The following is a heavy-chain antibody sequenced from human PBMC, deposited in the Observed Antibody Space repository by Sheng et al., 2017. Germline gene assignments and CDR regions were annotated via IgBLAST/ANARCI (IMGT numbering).Heavy chain of an antibody. J-gene: IGHJ6*02. CDR2: ISAYNGDT. CDR1: GYAFVGYG. Sequence: QVQLVQSGAEVKRPGASVKVSCKASGYAFVGYGITWVRQAPGQGLQWMGWISAYNGDTNYAQKFQGRVTMTTDTSTTTAYLEVRSLRSDDTAVYFXARESRYSGNWYAGMDLWAKGPRSPSP. V-gene: IGHV1-18*04. CDR3: ARESRYSGNWYAGMDL. D-gene: IGHD6-13*01.